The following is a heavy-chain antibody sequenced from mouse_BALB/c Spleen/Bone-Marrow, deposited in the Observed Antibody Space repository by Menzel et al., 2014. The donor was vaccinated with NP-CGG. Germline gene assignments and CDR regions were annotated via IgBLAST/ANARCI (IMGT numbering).Heavy chain of an antibody. Sequence: VQLQQSGAEQVKPGASVKLSCKASGYTFTSYWMHWVKQRPGQGLEWIGEINPSNGRTNYNEKFRSKATLTVDKSSSTAYMQLSSLTSEDSAVYYCARSSYYYGSSYVNAMDYWGQGTSVTVSS. CDR3: ARSSYYYGSSYVNAMDY. D-gene: IGHD1-1*01. CDR2: INPSNGRT. V-gene: IGHV1S81*02. CDR1: GYTFTSYW. J-gene: IGHJ4*01.